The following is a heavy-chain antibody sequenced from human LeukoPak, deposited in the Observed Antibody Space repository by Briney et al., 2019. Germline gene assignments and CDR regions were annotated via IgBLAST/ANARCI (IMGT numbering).Heavy chain of an antibody. CDR1: GFTFSSYA. V-gene: IGHV3-23*01. CDR2: ISGSGGST. D-gene: IGHD5-18*01. CDR3: ARGGRGYSLGPFDH. J-gene: IGHJ4*02. Sequence: GGSLRLSCAASGFTFSSYAMSWVRQAPGKGLEWVSAISGSGGSTYYADSVKGRFTISRDNSKNTLYLQMNSLRVEDTATYYCARGGRGYSLGPFDHWGQGALVIVSS.